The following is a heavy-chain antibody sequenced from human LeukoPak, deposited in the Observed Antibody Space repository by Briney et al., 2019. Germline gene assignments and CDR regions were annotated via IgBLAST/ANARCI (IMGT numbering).Heavy chain of an antibody. J-gene: IGHJ5*02. CDR1: GYTLTELS. D-gene: IGHD2-21*02. CDR3: ARASYCGGDCTGWFDP. CDR2: FDPEDGET. V-gene: IGHV1-24*01. Sequence: ASVKVSCKVSGYTLTELSMHWVRQAPGKGPEWMGGFDPEDGETIYAQKFQGRVTMTEDTSTDTAYMELSSLRSEDTAVYYCARASYCGGDCTGWFDPWGQGTLVTVSS.